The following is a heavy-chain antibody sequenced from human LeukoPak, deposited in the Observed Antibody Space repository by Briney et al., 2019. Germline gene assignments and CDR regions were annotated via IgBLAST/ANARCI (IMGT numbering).Heavy chain of an antibody. CDR1: GYTFTSYD. V-gene: IGHV1-18*01. D-gene: IGHD2-8*02. CDR3: ARDAPAWSRDY. CDR2: ISGDNGDT. Sequence: ASVKVSCKASGYTFTSYDINWVRQAPGQGLEWMGRISGDNGDTNYAQKFQGRVTMSTDRSTNTAYMELRSLRSDDTAVFYCARDAPAWSRDYWGQGTLVTVSS. J-gene: IGHJ4*02.